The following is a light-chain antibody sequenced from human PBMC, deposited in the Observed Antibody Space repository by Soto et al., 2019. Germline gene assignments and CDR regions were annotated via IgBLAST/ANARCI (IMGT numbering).Light chain of an antibody. Sequence: QSVLTQPASVSGSPGQSITISCTGTSSDIGGYNYVSWYQQHPGRAPKLMIYDVSNRPSGVSYRFSASKSGNTASLTISGLQAEDEAYYYCSSYTSSSTLVFGGGTQLTVL. CDR2: DVS. J-gene: IGLJ7*01. CDR1: SSDIGGYNY. V-gene: IGLV2-14*01. CDR3: SSYTSSSTLV.